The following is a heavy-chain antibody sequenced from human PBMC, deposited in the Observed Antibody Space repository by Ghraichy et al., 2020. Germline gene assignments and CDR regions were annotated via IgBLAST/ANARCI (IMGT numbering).Heavy chain of an antibody. CDR1: GDSVNSGSYY. D-gene: IGHD3-16*01. CDR2: MHNSGTT. V-gene: IGHV4-61*01. J-gene: IGHJ5*02. CDR3: ARKIKGGWFDP. Sequence: SETLSLTCTVSGDSVNSGSYYWSWIRQPPGKGLEYIGYMHNSGTTNYNPSLKSRGTISLDTSKNQFSLKLSSVTAADTAVYYCARKIKGGWFDPWGQGTLVTVSS.